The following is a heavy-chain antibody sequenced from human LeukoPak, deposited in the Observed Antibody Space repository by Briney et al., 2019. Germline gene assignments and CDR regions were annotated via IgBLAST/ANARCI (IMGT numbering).Heavy chain of an antibody. CDR2: IYTSGST. V-gene: IGHV4-61*02. D-gene: IGHD3-22*01. CDR1: GGSISSGSYY. J-gene: IGHJ4*02. Sequence: SETLSLTCTVSGGSISSGSYYWSWIRQPAGKGLEWIGRIYTSGSTNYNPSLKSRVTISVDTSKNQFSLKLSSVTAADTAVYYCARHSNYYDSSGYKRNFDYWGQGTLVTVSS. CDR3: ARHSNYYDSSGYKRNFDY.